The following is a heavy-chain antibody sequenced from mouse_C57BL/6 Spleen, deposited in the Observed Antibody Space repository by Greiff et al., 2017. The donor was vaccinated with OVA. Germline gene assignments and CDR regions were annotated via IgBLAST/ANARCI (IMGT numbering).Heavy chain of an antibody. CDR2: IYPGSGST. CDR1: GYTFTSYW. Sequence: QVQLQQPGAELVKPGASVKMSCKASGYTFTSYWITWVKQRPGQGLEWIGDIYPGSGSTNYNEKFKSKATLTVDTSSSTAYMQLSSLTSEDSAVYYCARRGNSKGWFAYWGQGTLVTVSA. D-gene: IGHD2-5*01. V-gene: IGHV1-55*01. CDR3: ARRGNSKGWFAY. J-gene: IGHJ3*01.